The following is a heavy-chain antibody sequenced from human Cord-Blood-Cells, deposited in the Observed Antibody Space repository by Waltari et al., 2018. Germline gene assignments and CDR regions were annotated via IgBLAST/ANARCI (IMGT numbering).Heavy chain of an antibody. D-gene: IGHD1-26*01. J-gene: IGHJ4*02. CDR3: ARDLAGGVGATDY. Sequence: QVQLVESGGGVVQPGRSLRLSCAASGFTFSSYAMHWVRQAPGKGLEWGAVISYDGSNKYYADSVKGRFTISRDNSKNTLYLQMNSLRAEDTAVYYCARDLAGGVGATDYWGQGTLVTVSS. CDR1: GFTFSSYA. CDR2: ISYDGSNK. V-gene: IGHV3-30*04.